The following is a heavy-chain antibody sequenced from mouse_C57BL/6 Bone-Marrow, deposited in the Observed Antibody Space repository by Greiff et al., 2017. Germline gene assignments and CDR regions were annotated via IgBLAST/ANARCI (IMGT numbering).Heavy chain of an antibody. D-gene: IGHD1-1*01. Sequence: QVQLQQSGAELARPGASVKLSCKASGYTFTSYGISWVKQRTGQGLEWIGEIYPRSGNTYYNEKFKGKATLTADKSSSTAYMELRSLTSEDSAVYFCATNYYGDSYVLDNWGQGTTLTVSS. V-gene: IGHV1-81*01. J-gene: IGHJ2*01. CDR1: GYTFTSYG. CDR2: IYPRSGNT. CDR3: ATNYYGDSYVLDN.